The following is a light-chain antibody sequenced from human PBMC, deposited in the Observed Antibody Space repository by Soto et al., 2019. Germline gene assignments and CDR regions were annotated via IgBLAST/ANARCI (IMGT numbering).Light chain of an antibody. Sequence: DIQMTQSPSFRSSSLGDRVTITCRASQGISNYLAWYQQKPGTVPKLLIYAASTLQSGVPSRFSGSVSGTDVTLTISSLQKEDFSTYYGQQKYSTPLTFGQGAKVDIK. CDR1: QGISNY. CDR3: QQKYSTPLT. V-gene: IGKV1-27*01. J-gene: IGKJ1*01. CDR2: AAS.